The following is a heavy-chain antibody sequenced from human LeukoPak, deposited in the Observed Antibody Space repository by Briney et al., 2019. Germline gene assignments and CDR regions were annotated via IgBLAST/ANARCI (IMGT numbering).Heavy chain of an antibody. V-gene: IGHV3-53*01. CDR1: GFIVSSNY. Sequence: PGGSLRLSCAASGFIVSSNYMSWVRQAPGKGLEWVSVIYSGGSTYYVDSVKGRFTISRDNSKNTLYLQMNSLRAEDTAVYYCARDMSPWESRNPDAFDIWGRGTMVTVSS. D-gene: IGHD1-26*01. J-gene: IGHJ3*02. CDR3: ARDMSPWESRNPDAFDI. CDR2: IYSGGST.